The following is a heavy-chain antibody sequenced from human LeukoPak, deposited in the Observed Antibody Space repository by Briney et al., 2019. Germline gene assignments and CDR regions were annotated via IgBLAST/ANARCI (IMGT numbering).Heavy chain of an antibody. CDR1: GGTFSSYA. CDR2: MNPNTGNA. CDR3: ARVGYSNSYDY. J-gene: IGHJ4*02. V-gene: IGHV1-8*03. D-gene: IGHD4-11*01. Sequence: ASVKVSCKASGGTFSSYAISWVRQATGQGLEWMGWMNPNTGNAGYAQKLQDRVTITWDASISTAYMDLSSLRSEDTAVYYCARVGYSNSYDYWGQGTLVTVSS.